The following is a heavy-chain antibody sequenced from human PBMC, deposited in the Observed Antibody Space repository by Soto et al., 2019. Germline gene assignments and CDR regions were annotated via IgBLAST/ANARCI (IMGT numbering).Heavy chain of an antibody. D-gene: IGHD3-22*01. CDR1: GFTFSSYS. CDR3: ARDQKNYYDSSGYYL. CDR2: ISSSSSYI. V-gene: IGHV3-21*01. J-gene: IGHJ4*02. Sequence: SXGSLRLSCAASGFTFSSYSMNWVRQAPGKGLEWVSSISSSSSYIYYADSVKGRFTISRDNAKNSLYLQMNSLRAEDTAVYYCARDQKNYYDSSGYYLWGQGTLVTVSS.